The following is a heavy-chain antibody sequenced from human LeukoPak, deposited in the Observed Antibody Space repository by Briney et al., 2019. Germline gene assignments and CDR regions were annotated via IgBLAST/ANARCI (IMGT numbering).Heavy chain of an antibody. J-gene: IGHJ4*02. CDR2: ISPSGNSK. CDR1: TFTFSRYT. Sequence: GGPLRLSCATSTFTFSRYTMNWVRHALGEGRGWVSSISPSGNSKYHADSVKGRFTISRDNAENSLYMQMNSLRAEDTGVYYCVRDFLGESGAGGYWGQGTLVTVSS. D-gene: IGHD3-10*01. V-gene: IGHV3-21*01. CDR3: VRDFLGESGAGGY.